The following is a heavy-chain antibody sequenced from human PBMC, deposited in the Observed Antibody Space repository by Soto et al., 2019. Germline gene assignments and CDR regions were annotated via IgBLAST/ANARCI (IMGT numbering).Heavy chain of an antibody. V-gene: IGHV3-23*01. J-gene: IGHJ4*02. CDR3: AKTPGVITVITSFDH. CDR1: GLTFISHG. Sequence: PWGSLRLSCTSSGLTFISHGMSWVRQAPGKGLEWVSGISGRGGKTYDADSVKGRFTISRDNSNNTLYLQMNSLRAEDTAVYYCAKTPGVITVITSFDHWGQGTPVTVSS. D-gene: IGHD3-16*01. CDR2: ISGRGGKT.